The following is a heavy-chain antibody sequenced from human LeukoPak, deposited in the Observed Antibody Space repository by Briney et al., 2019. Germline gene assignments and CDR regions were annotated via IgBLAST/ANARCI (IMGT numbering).Heavy chain of an antibody. V-gene: IGHV3-11*01. Sequence: GGSLRLSCAASGSTFSDYYMSWIRQAPGKGLESLSYISGSGGDISYADSVNGRFTVSRDNAKKSLYLQMDSLRPEDTAMYYCSRGPRRLDYWGQGTLVTVSS. J-gene: IGHJ4*02. CDR3: SRGPRRLDY. CDR2: ISGSGGDI. CDR1: GSTFSDYY.